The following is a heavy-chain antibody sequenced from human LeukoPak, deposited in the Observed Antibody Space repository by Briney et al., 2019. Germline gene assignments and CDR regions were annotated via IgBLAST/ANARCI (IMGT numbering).Heavy chain of an antibody. CDR3: ARDRGNSGDYFDY. D-gene: IGHD4-23*01. Sequence: SETLSLTCTVSGGSISSSSYYWGWIRQPPGKGLVWIGSIYYSGSTYYNPSLKSRVTISVDTSKNQFSLKLSSVTAADTAVYYCARDRGNSGDYFDYWGQGTLVTVSS. V-gene: IGHV4-39*07. CDR1: GGSISSSSYY. CDR2: IYYSGST. J-gene: IGHJ4*02.